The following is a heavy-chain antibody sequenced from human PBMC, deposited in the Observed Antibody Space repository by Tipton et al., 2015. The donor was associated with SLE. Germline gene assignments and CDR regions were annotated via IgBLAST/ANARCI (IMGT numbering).Heavy chain of an antibody. CDR1: GASISSHY. CDR3: ARGSVRADDY. Sequence: TLSLTCTVSGASISSHYWSWIRQPPGKKLEWIGYIYYNRHTNYIPSLESRVTISIDTSKNQFSLSLKSVTAADTAVYYCARGSVRADDYWGQGIGVTVSS. D-gene: IGHD4-17*01. V-gene: IGHV4-59*11. J-gene: IGHJ4*02. CDR2: IYYNRHT.